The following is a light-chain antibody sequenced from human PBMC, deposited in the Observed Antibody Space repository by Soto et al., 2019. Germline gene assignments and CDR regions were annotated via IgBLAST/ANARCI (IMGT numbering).Light chain of an antibody. J-gene: IGKJ1*01. Sequence: EIVLTQSPGTLSLSPGEGATLSCRASQIVSNNYLAWYQQKPGQAPRLLVYGASRRPTGIPDRFSGSGAGTHFTLTISRLEPDDFAVYYCQLYGNLLPWMFGQGTKVQIK. CDR3: QLYGNLLPWM. CDR1: QIVSNNY. V-gene: IGKV3-20*01. CDR2: GAS.